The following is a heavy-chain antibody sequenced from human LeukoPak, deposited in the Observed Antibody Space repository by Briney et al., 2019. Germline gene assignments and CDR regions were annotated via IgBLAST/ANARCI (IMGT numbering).Heavy chain of an antibody. CDR3: ARGKGAYSWESDH. CDR2: ISISSSSM. D-gene: IGHD3-16*01. V-gene: IGHV3-48*02. Sequence: GGSLRLSCAASGFTFSDYSMNWVRQAPGKGLERVSYISISSSSMYYAESVKGRFTISRDNAQNSLHLQMNSLRDEDTAVYYCARGKGAYSWESDHWGQGALVTVSS. CDR1: GFTFSDYS. J-gene: IGHJ4*02.